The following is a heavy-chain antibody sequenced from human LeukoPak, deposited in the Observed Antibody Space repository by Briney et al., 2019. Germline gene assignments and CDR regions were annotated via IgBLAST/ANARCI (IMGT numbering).Heavy chain of an antibody. Sequence: SETLSLTCAVYGGSFSGYYWSWIRQPPGKGLERIGEINHSGSTNYNPSLKSRVTISVDTSKNQFSLKLSSVTAADTAVYYCAREAAVAGTDYWGQGTLVTVSS. CDR1: GGSFSGYY. CDR3: AREAAVAGTDY. CDR2: INHSGST. V-gene: IGHV4-34*01. J-gene: IGHJ4*02. D-gene: IGHD6-19*01.